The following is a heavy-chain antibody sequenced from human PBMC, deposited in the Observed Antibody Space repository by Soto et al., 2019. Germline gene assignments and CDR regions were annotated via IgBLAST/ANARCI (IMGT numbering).Heavy chain of an antibody. CDR3: ARVKEHDILTSYYYYYYMDV. CDR2: IYYSGST. V-gene: IGHV4-59*01. CDR1: GGSISSYY. Sequence: SETLSLTCTVSGGSISSYYWSWIRQPPGKGLEWIGYIYYSGSTNYNPSLKSRVTISVDTSKNQFSLKLSSVTAADTAVYYCARVKEHDILTSYYYYYYMDVWGKGTTVTVSS. J-gene: IGHJ6*03. D-gene: IGHD3-9*01.